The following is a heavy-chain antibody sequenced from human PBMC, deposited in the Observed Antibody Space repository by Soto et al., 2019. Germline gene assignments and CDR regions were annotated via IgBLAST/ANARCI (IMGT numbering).Heavy chain of an antibody. CDR1: GGTFSSYA. Sequence: SVKVSCKASGGTFSSYAISWVRQAPGQGLEWMGGIIPIFGTANYAQKFQGRVTITADESTSTAYMELSSLRSEDTAVYYCARAPHRYSSGWYFVYWAQGTLVTVSS. J-gene: IGHJ4*02. V-gene: IGHV1-69*13. CDR2: IIPIFGTA. D-gene: IGHD6-19*01. CDR3: ARAPHRYSSGWYFVY.